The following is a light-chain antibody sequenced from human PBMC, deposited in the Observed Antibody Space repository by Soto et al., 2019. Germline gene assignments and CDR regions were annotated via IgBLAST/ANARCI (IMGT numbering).Light chain of an antibody. V-gene: IGKV1-5*03. Sequence: QMIQSHSTLFASVGDTVTITCRASQSISAWLAWYQQRPGKAPKLLIYKVSDSARGGASRFSGSVSGTEFTLTISSLQPEDFATYYCQQYNSPPYTFGQGTKL. J-gene: IGKJ1*01. CDR3: QQYNSPPYT. CDR1: QSISAW. CDR2: KVS.